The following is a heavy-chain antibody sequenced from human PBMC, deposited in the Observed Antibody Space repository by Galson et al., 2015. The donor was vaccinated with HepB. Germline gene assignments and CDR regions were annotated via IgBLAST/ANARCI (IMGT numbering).Heavy chain of an antibody. D-gene: IGHD3-22*01. V-gene: IGHV1-2*04. CDR3: AIYDSSGYYFAFDI. CDR1: GYTFTGYY. CDR2: INPNSGGT. Sequence: SVKVSCKASGYTFTGYYMHWVRQAPGQGLEWMGWINPNSGGTNYAQKFQGWVTMITDTSTSTAYMDLRSLRSDDTAAYYCAIYDSSGYYFAFDIWGQGTMVTVSS. J-gene: IGHJ3*02.